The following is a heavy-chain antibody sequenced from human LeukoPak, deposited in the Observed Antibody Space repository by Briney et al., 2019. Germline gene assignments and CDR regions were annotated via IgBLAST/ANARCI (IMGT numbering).Heavy chain of an antibody. D-gene: IGHD1-1*01. J-gene: IGHJ5*02. CDR1: GYSFTSYW. CDR3: AREKVLEVFNWFDP. CDR2: ISAYNGNT. V-gene: IGHV1-18*04. Sequence: LGESLKISCKGSGYSFTSYWIGWVRQAPGQGLEWMGWISAYNGNTNYAQKLQGRVTMTTDTSTSTAYMELRSLRSDDTAVYYCAREKVLEVFNWFDPWGQGTLVTVSS.